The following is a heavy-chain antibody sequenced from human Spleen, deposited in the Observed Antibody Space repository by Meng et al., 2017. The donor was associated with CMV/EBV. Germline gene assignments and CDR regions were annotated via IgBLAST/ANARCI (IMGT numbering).Heavy chain of an antibody. D-gene: IGHD6-13*01. V-gene: IGHV4-39*07. J-gene: IGHJ4*02. CDR1: GGSISSTTYY. CDR2: VYYSGST. CDR3: ARAGTFGSSSTWGPGGIDY. Sequence: SETLSLTCTVSGGSISSTTYYWGWIRQPPGKGLEWLGSVYYSGSTFYNPSLKSRVIISVDTSKNHFSLRLTSVTAADTALYYCARAGTFGSSSTWGPGGIDYWGQGTLVTVSS.